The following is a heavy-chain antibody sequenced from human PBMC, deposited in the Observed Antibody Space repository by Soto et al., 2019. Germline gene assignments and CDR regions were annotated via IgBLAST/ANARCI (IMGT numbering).Heavy chain of an antibody. J-gene: IGHJ4*02. CDR3: ARSRSGAVADSFDF. V-gene: IGHV3-30*04. D-gene: IGHD3-10*01. Sequence: QVQVVESGGGVVQPGRSLRLSCAASGFTFSRYAIHWVRQAPGKGLEWVAVISKDRSNKYYVDSVKGRFTIPRDNSRNTLYLQMNSLRDEDAAVYYCARSRSGAVADSFDFWGQGTLVTVSS. CDR1: GFTFSRYA. CDR2: ISKDRSNK.